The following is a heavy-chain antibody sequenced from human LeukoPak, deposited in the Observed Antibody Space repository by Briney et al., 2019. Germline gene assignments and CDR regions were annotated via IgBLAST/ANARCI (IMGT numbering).Heavy chain of an antibody. J-gene: IGHJ6*02. CDR2: IYYSGST. Sequence: LSLTXXXSGGSXXSYYWSWIRQPPGKGLEWIGYIYYSGSTNYNPSLKSRVTISVDTSKNQFSLKLSSVTAADTAVYYCARDEYYYYGMDVWGQGTTVTVSS. CDR3: ARDEYYYYGMDV. CDR1: GGSXXSYY. V-gene: IGHV4-59*12.